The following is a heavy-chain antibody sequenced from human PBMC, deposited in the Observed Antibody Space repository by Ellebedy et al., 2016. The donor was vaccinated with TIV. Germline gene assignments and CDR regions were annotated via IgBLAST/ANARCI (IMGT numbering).Heavy chain of an antibody. Sequence: SETLSLTCTVSGGSVTRSGSYWAWVRQPPGKGLEWIASLYNSGNTHYNPSLKSRVSISADTSKNQFSLMVRSVTAADTAVYYCGSFDDYDFDFWGQGTLVTVSS. V-gene: IGHV4-39*07. D-gene: IGHD3-9*01. CDR1: GGSVTRSGSY. CDR2: LYNSGNT. CDR3: GSFDDYDFDF. J-gene: IGHJ4*02.